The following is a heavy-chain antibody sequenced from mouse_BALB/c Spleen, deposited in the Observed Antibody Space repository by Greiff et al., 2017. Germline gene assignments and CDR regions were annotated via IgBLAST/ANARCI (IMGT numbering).Heavy chain of an antibody. V-gene: IGHV5-12-2*01. CDR2: ISNGGGST. Sequence: EVKVVESGGGLVQPGGSLKLSCAASGFTFSSYTMSWVRQTPEKRLEWVAYISNGGGSTYYPDTVKVRFTISRDNAKNTLYLQMSSLKSEDTAMYYCARHPLYDYDRYYYAMDYWGQGTSVTVSS. D-gene: IGHD2-4*01. CDR1: GFTFSSYT. CDR3: ARHPLYDYDRYYYAMDY. J-gene: IGHJ4*01.